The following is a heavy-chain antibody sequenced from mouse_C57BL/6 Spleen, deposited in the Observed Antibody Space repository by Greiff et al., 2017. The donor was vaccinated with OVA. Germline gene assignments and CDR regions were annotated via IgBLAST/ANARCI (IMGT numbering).Heavy chain of an antibody. D-gene: IGHD3-3*01. Sequence: QVQLQQSGPELVKPGASVKLSCKASGYTFTSYDINWVKQRPGQGLEWIGWIYPRDGSTKYNEKFKGKATLTVDTSSSTAYMELHSLTSEDSAVYFCARDGAGDAGYWYFDVWGTGTTVTVSS. J-gene: IGHJ1*03. CDR2: IYPRDGST. CDR1: GYTFTSYD. CDR3: ARDGAGDAGYWYFDV. V-gene: IGHV1-85*01.